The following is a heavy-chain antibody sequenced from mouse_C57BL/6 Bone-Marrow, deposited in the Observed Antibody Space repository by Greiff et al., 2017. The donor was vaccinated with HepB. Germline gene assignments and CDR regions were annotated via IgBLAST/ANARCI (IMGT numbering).Heavy chain of an antibody. CDR2: IRLKSDNYAT. Sequence: EVKLVESGGGLVQPGGSMKLSCVASGFTFSNYWMNWVRQSPEKGLEWVAQIRLKSDNYATHYAESVKGRFTISRDDSKSSVYLQMNNLRAEDTGIYYCTEGDGYYVGYYAMDYWGQGTSVTVSS. CDR1: GFTFSNYW. CDR3: TEGDGYYVGYYAMDY. D-gene: IGHD2-3*01. V-gene: IGHV6-3*01. J-gene: IGHJ4*01.